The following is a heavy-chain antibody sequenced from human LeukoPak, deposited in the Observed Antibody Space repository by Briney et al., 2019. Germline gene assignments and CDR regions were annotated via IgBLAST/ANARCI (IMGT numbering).Heavy chain of an antibody. CDR2: IIPIFDTA. V-gene: IGHV1-69*13. D-gene: IGHD3-10*01. CDR1: GGTFSSYA. CDR3: ARQITMVRGAVFYYYYMDV. J-gene: IGHJ6*03. Sequence: SVKVSCKASGGTFSSYAISWVRQAPGQGLEWMGGIIPIFDTANYAQKFQGRVTITADESTSTAYMELSSLRSEDTAVYYCARQITMVRGAVFYYYYMDVWGKGTTVTISS.